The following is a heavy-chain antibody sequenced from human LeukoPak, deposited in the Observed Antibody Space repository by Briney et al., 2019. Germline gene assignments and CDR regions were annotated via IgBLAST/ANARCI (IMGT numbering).Heavy chain of an antibody. Sequence: PVESLRLSCAASGFTFSSYAMSWVRQAPGKGLEWVSAISGSGGSTYYADSVRGRFTFSRDNSKNTVYLQMNSLRAEDTAVYYCAKMYYYDSSGYYFSQQNAFDIWGQGTTVTVSS. J-gene: IGHJ3*02. D-gene: IGHD3-22*01. CDR1: GFTFSSYA. V-gene: IGHV3-23*01. CDR2: ISGSGGST. CDR3: AKMYYYDSSGYYFSQQNAFDI.